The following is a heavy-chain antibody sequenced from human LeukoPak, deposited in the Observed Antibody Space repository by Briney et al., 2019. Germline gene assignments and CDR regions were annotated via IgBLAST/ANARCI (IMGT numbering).Heavy chain of an antibody. CDR2: ISGDGRNT. J-gene: IGHJ4*02. Sequence: GGSLRLSCAASGFTFNNFGMAWVSQAPGKGPEWVSTISGDGRNTHYADSVKGRFAISRDNSMSMLFLQMSSLRVEDTALYYCAKDVGGSSFFDYWGQGISVTVSS. D-gene: IGHD6-6*01. CDR3: AKDVGGSSFFDY. V-gene: IGHV3-23*01. CDR1: GFTFNNFG.